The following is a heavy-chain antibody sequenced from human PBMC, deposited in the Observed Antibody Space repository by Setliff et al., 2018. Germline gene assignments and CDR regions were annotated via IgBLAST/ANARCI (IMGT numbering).Heavy chain of an antibody. CDR3: ARGRNVAARLLDS. J-gene: IGHJ4*02. CDR2: INHRGST. Sequence: PSETLSLTCAAYGGTFSDYYWTWIRQPPGKGLEWVGEINHRGSTNYNPSLKSRVTISVDTSKDQFSPKLISMTAADTAVYYCARGRNVAARLLDSWGQGTLVTVSS. D-gene: IGHD6-6*01. V-gene: IGHV4-34*01. CDR1: GGTFSDYY.